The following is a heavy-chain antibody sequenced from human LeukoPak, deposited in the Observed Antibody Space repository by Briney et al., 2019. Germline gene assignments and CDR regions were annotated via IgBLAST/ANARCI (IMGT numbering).Heavy chain of an antibody. CDR2: ISGSGGST. CDR3: ARLYYDSSGYYCLVP. J-gene: IGHJ5*02. D-gene: IGHD3-22*01. Sequence: GGSLRLSCAASGFIFSSYAMSWVRQAPGKGLEWVSAISGSGGSTYYANSVKGRFTISRDSSKNTLYLQMNSLRAEDTAVYYCARLYYDSSGYYCLVPWGQGTLVTVSS. V-gene: IGHV3-23*01. CDR1: GFIFSSYA.